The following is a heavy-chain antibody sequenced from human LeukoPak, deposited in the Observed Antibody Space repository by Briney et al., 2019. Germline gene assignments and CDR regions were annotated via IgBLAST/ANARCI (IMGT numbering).Heavy chain of an antibody. V-gene: IGHV4-39*07. CDR1: GGSISRSSSY. D-gene: IGHD6-19*01. CDR3: ARDLPRVAGTGTDAFDI. J-gene: IGHJ3*02. Sequence: PSETLSLTCTVSGGSISRSSSYWGWIRQPPGKGLDWIGSIYYSGSTYYNPSLKSRVTISVDTSKNQFSLKLSSVTAADTAVFYCARDLPRVAGTGTDAFDIWGQGTMVTVSS. CDR2: IYYSGST.